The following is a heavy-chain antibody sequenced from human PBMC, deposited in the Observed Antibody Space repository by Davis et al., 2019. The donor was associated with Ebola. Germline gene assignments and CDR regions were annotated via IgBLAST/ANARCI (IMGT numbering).Heavy chain of an antibody. D-gene: IGHD2-2*01. CDR3: ARDDHCSSTSCFYYYYYGMDV. V-gene: IGHV3-74*01. J-gene: IGHJ6*02. Sequence: GESLKISCAASGFTFSSYWMHWVRQAPGKGLVWVSRINSDGSSTSYADSVKGRFTISRDNSKDTLYLQMNSLIGEDTAVYYCARDDHCSSTSCFYYYYYGMDVWGQGTTVTVSS. CDR1: GFTFSSYW. CDR2: INSDGSST.